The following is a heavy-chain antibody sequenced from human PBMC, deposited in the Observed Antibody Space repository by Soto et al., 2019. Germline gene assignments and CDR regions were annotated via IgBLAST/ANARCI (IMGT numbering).Heavy chain of an antibody. D-gene: IGHD3-9*01. J-gene: IGHJ6*02. CDR2: INHSGST. Sequence: PSETLSLTCAVYGGSFSGYYWSWIRQPPGKGLEWIGEINHSGSTNYNPSLKSRVTISVDTSKNQFSLKLSSVTAAGTAVYYCARGGLLRYFDWSPGYYYYGMDVWGQGTTVTVS. CDR3: ARGGLLRYFDWSPGYYYYGMDV. CDR1: GGSFSGYY. V-gene: IGHV4-34*01.